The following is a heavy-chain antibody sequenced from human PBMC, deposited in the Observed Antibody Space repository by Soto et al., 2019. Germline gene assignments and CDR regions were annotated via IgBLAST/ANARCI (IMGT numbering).Heavy chain of an antibody. J-gene: IGHJ6*02. CDR1: GGSISSYY. V-gene: IGHV4-4*07. Sequence: SETLSLTCTVSGGSISSYYWSWIRQPAGKGLEWIGRIYTSGSTNYNPSLKSRVTMSVDTSKNQFSLKLSSVTAADTAVYYCARDGVEGMATSYYYYSEMDVWGQGTTVTVSS. CDR2: IYTSGST. D-gene: IGHD5-12*01. CDR3: ARDGVEGMATSYYYYSEMDV.